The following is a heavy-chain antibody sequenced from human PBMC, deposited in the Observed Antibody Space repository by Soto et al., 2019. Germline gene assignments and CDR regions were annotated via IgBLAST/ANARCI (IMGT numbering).Heavy chain of an antibody. CDR2: IIPIFGTA. Sequence: SVKVSCKASGGTFSSYAISWVRQAPGQGLEWMGGIIPIFGTANYAQKFQGRVTITADESTSTAYMELSSLRSEDTAVYYCARDLGVVDSGTYYYYGMDVWGQGTTVTVSS. D-gene: IGHD2-15*01. J-gene: IGHJ6*02. CDR3: ARDLGVVDSGTYYYYGMDV. CDR1: GGTFSSYA. V-gene: IGHV1-69*13.